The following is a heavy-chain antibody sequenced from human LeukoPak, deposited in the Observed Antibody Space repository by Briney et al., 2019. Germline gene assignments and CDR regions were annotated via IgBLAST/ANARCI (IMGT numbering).Heavy chain of an antibody. CDR1: GFTVSSNY. Sequence: GGSLRLSCAASGFTVSSNYMSWVRQAPGKGLEWVSVIYSGGSTYYADSVKGRFTISRDNSKNTLYLQMNSLRAEDTAVYYCARARGYGGITFDYWGQGTLVTVSS. D-gene: IGHD4-23*01. J-gene: IGHJ4*02. V-gene: IGHV3-53*01. CDR3: ARARGYGGITFDY. CDR2: IYSGGST.